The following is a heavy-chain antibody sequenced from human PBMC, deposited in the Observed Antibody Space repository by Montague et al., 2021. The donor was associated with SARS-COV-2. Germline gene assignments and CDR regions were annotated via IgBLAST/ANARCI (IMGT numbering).Heavy chain of an antibody. Sequence: SETLSLTCSVSGGSTSNYYWTWIRQSPGKGLQWIGYIFYTGSKKFNPSLKTLVSMSLDASKNHFSLRLSAVTAADTARYYCARAQNICFIANCVNYFDLWGLGALVTVSS. CDR3: ARAQNICFIANCVNYFDL. CDR2: IFYTGSK. J-gene: IGHJ4*02. V-gene: IGHV4-59*01. CDR1: GGSTSNYY. D-gene: IGHD2-15*01.